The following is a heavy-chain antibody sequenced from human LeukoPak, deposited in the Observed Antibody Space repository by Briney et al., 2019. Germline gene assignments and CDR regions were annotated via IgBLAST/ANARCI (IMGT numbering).Heavy chain of an antibody. CDR1: GGTFSSYA. D-gene: IGHD6-19*01. V-gene: IGHV1-69*04. CDR2: IIPILGIA. Sequence: SVKVSCKASGGTFSSYAISWVRQAPGQGLEWMGRIIPILGIANYAQRFQGRVTITADKSTSTAYMELSSLRSEDTAVYYCARVPAVAGTAGWFDPWGQGTLVTVSS. CDR3: ARVPAVAGTAGWFDP. J-gene: IGHJ5*02.